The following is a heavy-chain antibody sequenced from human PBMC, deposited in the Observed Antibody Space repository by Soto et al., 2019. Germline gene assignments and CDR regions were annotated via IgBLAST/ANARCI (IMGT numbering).Heavy chain of an antibody. D-gene: IGHD4-17*01. V-gene: IGHV3-15*01. J-gene: IGHJ4*02. CDR3: TTDPGDYEDF. CDR2: IKNKADGGTA. CDR1: GITFTNAW. Sequence: EVHLVESGGDLVKPGGCLRLSCAASGITFTNAWMSWVRQAPGKGLEWVGRIKNKADGGTADYAAPVRGRFTISRDDSKFTLFLQMTSLETEDTAVYYCTTDPGDYEDFWGQGTLVTVSS.